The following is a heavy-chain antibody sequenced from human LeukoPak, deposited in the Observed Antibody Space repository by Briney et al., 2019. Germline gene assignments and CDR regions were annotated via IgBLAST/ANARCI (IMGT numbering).Heavy chain of an antibody. Sequence: SETLSLTCAVFGVPFSDYSWSLIRQPAGKGLEWIGHIYTSGSTNYNPSLKSRVTMSLDTSKNQFSLKLSSVTAADTAVYYCARDKYYGSGNYGKYNWFDPWGQGALVTVSS. CDR1: GVPFSDYS. CDR2: IYTSGST. CDR3: ARDKYYGSGNYGKYNWFDP. J-gene: IGHJ5*02. D-gene: IGHD3-10*01. V-gene: IGHV4-4*07.